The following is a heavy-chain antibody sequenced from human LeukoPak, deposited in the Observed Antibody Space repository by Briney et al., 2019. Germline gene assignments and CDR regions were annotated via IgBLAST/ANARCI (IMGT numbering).Heavy chain of an antibody. CDR3: ARGLTQLTIFGVVIANYFDY. CDR1: GGSFRGYY. Sequence: SETLSLTCAVYGGSFRGYYWSWIRQPPGKGLEWIGEINYSGSANYNPSLKSRVTISVDTSKNQFSLKLSSVTAADTAVYYCARGLTQLTIFGVVIANYFDYWGQGTLVTVTS. CDR2: INYSGSA. J-gene: IGHJ4*02. V-gene: IGHV4-34*01. D-gene: IGHD3-3*01.